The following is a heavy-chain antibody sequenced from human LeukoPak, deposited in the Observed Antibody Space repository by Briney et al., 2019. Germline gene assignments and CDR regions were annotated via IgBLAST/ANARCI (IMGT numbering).Heavy chain of an antibody. CDR1: GFTFSSYA. D-gene: IGHD2-15*01. Sequence: GGSLRLSCAASGFTFSSYAMSWVRQAPGKGLEWVSAISGSGGSTSYAQKFQGRVTMTRDTSTSTVYMELSSLRSEDTAVYYCARDRQGAIVVVVAATGHSYGMDVWGQGTTVTVSS. CDR3: ARDRQGAIVVVVAATGHSYGMDV. CDR2: ISGSGGST. V-gene: IGHV3-23*01. J-gene: IGHJ6*02.